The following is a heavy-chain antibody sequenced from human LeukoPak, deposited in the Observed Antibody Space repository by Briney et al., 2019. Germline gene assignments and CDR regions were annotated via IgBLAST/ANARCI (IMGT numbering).Heavy chain of an antibody. J-gene: IGHJ4*02. Sequence: PSETLSLTCTVSGDSISSTSHYWDWIRQPPGKGPEWIGNIYFSGSTYYSPSLKSRVAISVDRSNNQFSLRLSSVTAVDTAVYYCARTQGYCSSTSCYPFDYWGQGTLVTVSS. D-gene: IGHD2-2*01. V-gene: IGHV4-39*07. CDR2: IYFSGST. CDR1: GDSISSTSHY. CDR3: ARTQGYCSSTSCYPFDY.